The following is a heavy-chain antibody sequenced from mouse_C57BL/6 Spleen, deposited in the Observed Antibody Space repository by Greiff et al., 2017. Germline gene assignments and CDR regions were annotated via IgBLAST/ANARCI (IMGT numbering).Heavy chain of an antibody. CDR3: ARSHYYGSSPDY. CDR1: GYTFTSYW. D-gene: IGHD1-1*01. Sequence: QVQLQQPGAELVKPGASVKLSCKASGYTFTSYWMHWVKQRPGQGLEWIGMIHPTSGSTNYNEKFKSKATLTVDKSSSTAYMQLSSLTSEDSAVYYCARSHYYGSSPDYWGQGTTLTVSS. CDR2: IHPTSGST. V-gene: IGHV1-64*01. J-gene: IGHJ2*01.